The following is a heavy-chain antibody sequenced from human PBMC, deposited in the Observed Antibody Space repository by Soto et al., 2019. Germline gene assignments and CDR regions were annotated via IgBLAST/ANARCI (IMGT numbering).Heavy chain of an antibody. CDR3: AKEYDILTGSDH. CDR2: IRGGGGRT. CDR1: GFTFSNYA. J-gene: IGHJ4*02. V-gene: IGHV3-23*01. D-gene: IGHD3-9*01. Sequence: GGSLRLSCAAYGFTFSNYAMSWVRQAPGKGLEWVSGIRGGGGRTYYADSVKGRFTISRDNSKNTLFLQMNSLRVEDTALYYCAKEYDILTGSDHCGPGTLVTVSS.